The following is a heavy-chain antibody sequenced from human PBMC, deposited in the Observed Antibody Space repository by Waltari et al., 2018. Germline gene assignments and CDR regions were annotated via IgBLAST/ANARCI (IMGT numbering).Heavy chain of an antibody. J-gene: IGHJ4*02. CDR2: IYYSGST. D-gene: IGHD6-19*01. V-gene: IGHV4-59*01. CDR1: GGSISSYY. Sequence: QVQLQESGPGLVKPSETLSLTCTVSGGSISSYYWSWIRQPPGKGLEWIGYIYYSGSTNYNPSLKSRVTISVDTSKNQFSLKLSSVTAADTAVYYCARRDGIAVAGTSFDYWGQGTLVTVSS. CDR3: ARRDGIAVAGTSFDY.